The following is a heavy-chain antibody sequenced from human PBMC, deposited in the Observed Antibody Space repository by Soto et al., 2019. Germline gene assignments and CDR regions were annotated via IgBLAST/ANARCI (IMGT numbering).Heavy chain of an antibody. Sequence: EVQLLESGGGLVQPGGSLRLSCVASGFTFSSYAMRWVRQAPVKGLEWVSAISGSGGSTYYADSVKGRFTISGDNSKSTLYLQMNSLRAEGTAVYYCARRGSGSYYDYWGQGTLVTVSS. V-gene: IGHV3-23*01. CDR1: GFTFSSYA. J-gene: IGHJ4*02. D-gene: IGHD1-26*01. CDR2: ISGSGGST. CDR3: ARRGSGSYYDY.